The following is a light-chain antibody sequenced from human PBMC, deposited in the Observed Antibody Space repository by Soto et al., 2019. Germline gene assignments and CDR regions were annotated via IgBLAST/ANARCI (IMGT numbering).Light chain of an antibody. V-gene: IGLV1-47*01. J-gene: IGLJ2*01. CDR2: RNN. CDR1: NSNIGSNY. CDR3: AAWDDSLRDVV. Sequence: QSVLTQAPSASGTPGQRVTISRSGSNSNIGSNYVYWYQQLPGTAPKLLIYRNNQRPSGVPDRFSGSKSGTSASLAISGLRSEDEADFYCAAWDDSLRDVVFGGGTKLTVL.